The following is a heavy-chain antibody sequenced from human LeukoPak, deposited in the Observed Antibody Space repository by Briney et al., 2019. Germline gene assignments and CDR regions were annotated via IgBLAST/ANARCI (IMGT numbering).Heavy chain of an antibody. CDR3: ARVGGIVGATMDFDY. J-gene: IGHJ4*02. Sequence: ASVKVSCKASGYTFTSYGISWVRQAHGQGLEWMGWVSAYNGNTNCAQKLQGRVTMTTDTSTSTAYMELRSLRSDDTAVYYCARVGGIVGATMDFDYWGQGTLVTVSS. V-gene: IGHV1-18*01. D-gene: IGHD1-26*01. CDR1: GYTFTSYG. CDR2: VSAYNGNT.